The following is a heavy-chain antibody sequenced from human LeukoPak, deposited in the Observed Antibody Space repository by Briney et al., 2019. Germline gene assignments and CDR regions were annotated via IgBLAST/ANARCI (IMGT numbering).Heavy chain of an antibody. CDR2: INHSGST. CDR1: GGSFSGYY. Sequence: SETLSLTCALYGGSFSGYYWSWIRQPPGKGLEWIGEINHSGSTNYNPSLKSRVTISVDTSKNQFSLKLSSVTAADTAVYYCARARAVAGTMDYWGQGTLVTVSS. CDR3: ARARAVAGTMDY. V-gene: IGHV4-34*01. D-gene: IGHD6-19*01. J-gene: IGHJ4*02.